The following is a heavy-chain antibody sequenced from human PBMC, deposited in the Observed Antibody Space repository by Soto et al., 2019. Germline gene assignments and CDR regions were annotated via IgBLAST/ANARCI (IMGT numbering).Heavy chain of an antibody. Sequence: QVQLQESGPGLVKPSETLSLTCTVSGGSISSYYWSWIRQPPGKGLEWIGYIYYSGSTSYNPSLTIPVTISVDTSKNQFSPKLSSATAADTAVYYCARVWGYYFDYWGQGTLVTVSS. V-gene: IGHV4-59*01. D-gene: IGHD3-16*01. J-gene: IGHJ4*02. CDR2: IYYSGST. CDR3: ARVWGYYFDY. CDR1: GGSISSYY.